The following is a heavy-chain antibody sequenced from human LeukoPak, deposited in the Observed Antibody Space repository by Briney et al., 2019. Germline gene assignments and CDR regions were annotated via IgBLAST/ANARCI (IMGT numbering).Heavy chain of an antibody. D-gene: IGHD6-13*01. Sequence: GGSLRLSCAASGFTFSNYAMNWVRQAPGKGLEWVSDISGGGGTTYYADSVKGRFTISRDNSKDTLYLQMNSLRAEDTAVYYCARDWYDYWGQGTLVTVSS. V-gene: IGHV3-23*01. J-gene: IGHJ4*02. CDR1: GFTFSNYA. CDR2: ISGGGGTT. CDR3: ARDWYDY.